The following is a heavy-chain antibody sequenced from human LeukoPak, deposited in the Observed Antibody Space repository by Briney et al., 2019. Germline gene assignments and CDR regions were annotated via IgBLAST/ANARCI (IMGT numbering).Heavy chain of an antibody. J-gene: IGHJ4*02. CDR3: ARHPRVGGIRDFGS. CDR2: VYYRGAS. V-gene: IGHV4-39*01. Sequence: PSETLSLTCTVSDGSISSTSYYWGWLRQPPGKGLEWIGSVYYRGASYYNPSLQSRVTMSVDTSKDQVSLKLSSVTAADTALYYCARHPRVGGIRDFGSWGQGTLVTVSS. D-gene: IGHD3-10*01. CDR1: DGSISSTSYY.